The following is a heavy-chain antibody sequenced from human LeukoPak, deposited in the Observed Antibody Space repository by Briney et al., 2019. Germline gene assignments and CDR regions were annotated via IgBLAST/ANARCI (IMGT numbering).Heavy chain of an antibody. J-gene: IGHJ4*02. Sequence: PSETLSLTCTVSGDSISTYYWSWIRQPAGKGLEWIGHVYTSGSTNYSPSLKSRVTMLVDTSKNQFSLKLSSVTAADTAMYYCARTVAGKLVFDDWGQGALVTVS. V-gene: IGHV4-4*07. CDR1: GDSISTYY. CDR2: VYTSGST. CDR3: ARTVAGKLVFDD. D-gene: IGHD6-19*01.